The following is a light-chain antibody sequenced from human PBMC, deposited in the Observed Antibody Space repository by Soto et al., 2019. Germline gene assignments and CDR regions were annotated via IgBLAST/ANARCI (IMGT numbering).Light chain of an antibody. CDR2: GAS. CDR3: QQFGSSIPHT. CDR1: EGVASNY. V-gene: IGKV3-20*01. Sequence: EIVLTQSPGTLSLSPGERATLSCRASEGVASNYLAWYQHKPGQAPRLLFFGASNRATGIPDRFSGSGSGTDFTLTISRLEPEDFGVYYCQQFGSSIPHTFGQGTRLEIK. J-gene: IGKJ5*01.